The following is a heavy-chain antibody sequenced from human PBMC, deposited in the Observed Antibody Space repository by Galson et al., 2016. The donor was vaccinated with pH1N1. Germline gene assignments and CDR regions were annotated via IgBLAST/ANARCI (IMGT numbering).Heavy chain of an antibody. CDR3: AREWGVGAAGPLDS. Sequence: SLRLSCAASGFTLSDYYMNWIRETPERGLEWLSSIGSSGNVPYVDSVKGRFTISRDNAQNSLLLQTDSRRVDDTALYYCAREWGVGAAGPLDSWGQGALVIVSS. CDR1: GFTLSDYY. D-gene: IGHD6-25*01. CDR2: IGSSGNV. V-gene: IGHV3-11*01. J-gene: IGHJ4*02.